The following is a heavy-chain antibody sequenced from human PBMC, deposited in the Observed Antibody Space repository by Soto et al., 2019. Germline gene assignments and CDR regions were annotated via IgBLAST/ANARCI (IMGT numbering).Heavy chain of an antibody. Sequence: PSETLSLTCIVSRGSISNYFWTWIRQPPGRGLEWIGYISYSGTTNYNPPLKSRVTISVDTSKNQFSLKLSSVTAADTAVYYCARVAAMATFYYYYMDVWGKGTTVTVSS. D-gene: IGHD5-18*01. CDR3: ARVAAMATFYYYYMDV. CDR2: ISYSGTT. V-gene: IGHV4-59*12. CDR1: RGSISNYF. J-gene: IGHJ6*03.